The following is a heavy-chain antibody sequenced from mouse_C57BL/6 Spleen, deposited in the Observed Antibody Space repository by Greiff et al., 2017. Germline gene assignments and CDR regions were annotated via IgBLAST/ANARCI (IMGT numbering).Heavy chain of an antibody. J-gene: IGHJ2*01. V-gene: IGHV1-26*01. Sequence: EVQLQQSGPELVKPGASVKISCKASGYTFTDYYMNWVKQSHGKSLEWIGDINPNNGGTSYNQKFKGKATLTVDKSSRTAYMELRSLTSEDSAVYYCATNWAVDYWGQGTTLTVSS. CDR1: GYTFTDYY. D-gene: IGHD4-1*01. CDR3: ATNWAVDY. CDR2: INPNNGGT.